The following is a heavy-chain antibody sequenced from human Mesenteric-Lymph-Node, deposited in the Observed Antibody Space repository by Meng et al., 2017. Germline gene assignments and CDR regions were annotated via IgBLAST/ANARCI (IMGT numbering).Heavy chain of an antibody. Sequence: QVQLQGAGPGLVEPSVTLSLTCAVSGGCISSINWWTWVRQPPGKGLEWIGEIYHSGSTNYNPSLKSRVTISVDKSKNQFSLKLSSVTAADTAVYYCARVAAAGNEWFDPWGQGTLVTVSS. J-gene: IGHJ5*02. CDR3: ARVAAAGNEWFDP. CDR2: IYHSGST. D-gene: IGHD6-13*01. CDR1: GGCISSINW. V-gene: IGHV4-4*02.